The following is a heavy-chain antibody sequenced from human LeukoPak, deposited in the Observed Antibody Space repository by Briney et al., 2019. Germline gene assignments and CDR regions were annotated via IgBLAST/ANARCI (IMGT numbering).Heavy chain of an antibody. CDR1: GGSIRTYH. V-gene: IGHV4-59*01. D-gene: IGHD3-10*01. Sequence: SETLSLTCTVSGGSIRTYHWSWIRQAPGKGLEWIGSIYSSGSTSYDPSVKSRVTISLDTSKNQFSLKLSSVTAADTAAYYCARGRGLGDYWGQGTLVTVSS. CDR3: ARGRGLGDY. J-gene: IGHJ4*02. CDR2: IYSSGST.